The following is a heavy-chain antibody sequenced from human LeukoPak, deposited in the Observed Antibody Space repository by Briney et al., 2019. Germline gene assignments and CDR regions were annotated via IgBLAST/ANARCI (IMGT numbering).Heavy chain of an antibody. D-gene: IGHD3-3*01. CDR2: IWYDGSKT. Sequence: GGSLRLSCAASGLTFSSHGMQWVRQAPGKGLDWVAVIWYDGSKTLYADSVKGRFTISRDDSKNPLYLQMNSLRAEDTAVYYCAREASGYYRDFWGQGTLVTVSS. V-gene: IGHV3-33*01. CDR1: GLTFSSHG. CDR3: AREASGYYRDF. J-gene: IGHJ4*02.